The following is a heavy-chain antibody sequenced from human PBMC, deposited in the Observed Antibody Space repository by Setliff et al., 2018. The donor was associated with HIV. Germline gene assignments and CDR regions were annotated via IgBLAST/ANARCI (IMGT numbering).Heavy chain of an antibody. J-gene: IGHJ3*02. V-gene: IGHV4-61*01. CDR2: NYYSGST. CDR1: GGSVSSGSYY. D-gene: IGHD3-22*01. Sequence: SETLSLTCTVSGGSVSSGSYYWSWIRQPPGKGLEWIGYNYYSGSTNYNPSLKSRVTISVDTSKNQFSLKLSSVTAADTAVYYCARWHYYDSSGYYVPAFDIWGQGTMVTVSS. CDR3: ARWHYYDSSGYYVPAFDI.